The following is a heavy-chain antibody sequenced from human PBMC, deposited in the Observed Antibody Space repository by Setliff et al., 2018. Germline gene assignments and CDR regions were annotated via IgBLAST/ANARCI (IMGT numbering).Heavy chain of an antibody. D-gene: IGHD6-25*01. J-gene: IGHJ3*02. CDR2: ISPRSIYI. CDR1: GFTFSIYS. V-gene: IGHV3-21*01. Sequence: GGSLRLPCAASGFTFSIYSMHWVRQAPGKGLEWVSSISPRSIYIYYADSVKGRFTISRDNAKNSLYLQLNSLGAEDTAVYYCARSPANGGHDAFDIWGQGTMVTVSS. CDR3: ARSPANGGHDAFDI.